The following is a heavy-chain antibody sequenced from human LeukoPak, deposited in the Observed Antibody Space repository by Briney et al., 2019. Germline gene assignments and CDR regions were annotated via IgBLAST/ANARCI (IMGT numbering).Heavy chain of an antibody. Sequence: GGSLRLSRAASGFTFDDYTMHWVRQAPGKGLEWVSLISWDGGSTYYADSVKGRFTISRDNSENSLYLQMNSLRTEDTALYYCAKDLAVVTDVRTEVANWNYYYYYMDVWGKGTTVTVSS. CDR3: AKDLAVVTDVRTEVANWNYYYYYMDV. V-gene: IGHV3-43*01. CDR2: ISWDGGST. CDR1: GFTFDDYT. J-gene: IGHJ6*03. D-gene: IGHD4-23*01.